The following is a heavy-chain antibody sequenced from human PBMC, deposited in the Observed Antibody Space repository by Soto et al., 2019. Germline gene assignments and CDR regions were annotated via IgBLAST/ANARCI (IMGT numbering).Heavy chain of an antibody. V-gene: IGHV4-34*01. J-gene: IGHJ6*02. CDR2: INHSGST. D-gene: IGHD2-8*01. CDR3: ARRYCTNGVCSSYYGMDV. CDR1: GGSFSGHY. Sequence: PSETLSLTCAVYGGSFSGHYWSWIRQPPGKGLEWIGEINHSGSTNYNPSLKSRVTISVDTSKNQFSLKLSSVTAADTAVYYCARRYCTNGVCSSYYGMDVWGQGTTVTVSS.